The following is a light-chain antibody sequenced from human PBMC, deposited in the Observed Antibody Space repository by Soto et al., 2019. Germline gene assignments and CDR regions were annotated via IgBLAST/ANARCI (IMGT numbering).Light chain of an antibody. CDR3: QQYNSMLS. CDR1: HDVSRN. V-gene: IGKV1-33*01. CDR2: DAS. Sequence: DIQMTQSPSSLSASVGDRVTIACQSRHDVSRNVNWFQQKPGEAPKLLIYDASNLERGVPSRFSASGSGTDFTFTISSLQPEDVATYYCQQYNSMLSFGGGTEIELK. J-gene: IGKJ4*01.